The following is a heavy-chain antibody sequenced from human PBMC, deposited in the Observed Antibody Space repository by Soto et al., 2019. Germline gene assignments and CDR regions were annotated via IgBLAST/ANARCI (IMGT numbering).Heavy chain of an antibody. V-gene: IGHV4-39*01. CDR2: IYYSGST. CDR1: GGSISSSSYY. D-gene: IGHD6-13*01. J-gene: IGHJ6*02. CDR3: ARLGGAAADYYYYGMDV. Sequence: SETLSLTCTVSGGSISSSSYYWGWIRQPPGKGLEWIGSIYYSGSTYYNPSLKSRVTISVDTSKNQFSLKLSSVAAADTAVYYCARLGGAAADYYYYGMDVWGQGTTVTVSS.